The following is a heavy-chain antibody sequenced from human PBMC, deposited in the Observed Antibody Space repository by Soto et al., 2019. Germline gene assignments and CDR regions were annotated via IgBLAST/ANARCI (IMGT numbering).Heavy chain of an antibody. Sequence: QLQLQESGPGLVKPSETLSLTCTVSGGSISSSSYYWGWIRQPPGKGLEWIGSIYYSGSTYYNPSLKSRVTISVDTSKNQFSLKLSSVTAADTAVYYCARYTVTTRYFQHWGQGTLVTVSS. J-gene: IGHJ1*01. D-gene: IGHD4-17*01. CDR3: ARYTVTTRYFQH. V-gene: IGHV4-39*01. CDR1: GGSISSSSYY. CDR2: IYYSGST.